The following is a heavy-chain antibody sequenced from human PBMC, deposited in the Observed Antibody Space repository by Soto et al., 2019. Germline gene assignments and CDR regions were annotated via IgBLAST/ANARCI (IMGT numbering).Heavy chain of an antibody. CDR3: ARYLSGDYGDY. D-gene: IGHD4-17*01. J-gene: IGHJ4*02. V-gene: IGHV3-21*01. CDR2: ISSSSDYI. CDR1: GFTFSTYS. Sequence: EVQLVESGGGLVKPGGSLRLSCAASGFTFSTYSMNWVRQAPGKGLEWVSSISSSSDYIYYADSVKGRFTISRDNAKNSLYLQMNSLRVEDTAVYYCARYLSGDYGDYWGQGTLVTVSS.